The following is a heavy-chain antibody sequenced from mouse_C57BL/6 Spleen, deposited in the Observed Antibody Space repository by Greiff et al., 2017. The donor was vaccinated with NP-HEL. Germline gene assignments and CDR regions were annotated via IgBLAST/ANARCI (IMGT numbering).Heavy chain of an antibody. J-gene: IGHJ4*01. Sequence: LVESGAELVRPGASVTLSCKASGYTFTDYEMHWVKQTPVHGLEWIGAIDPETGGTAYNQKFKGKAILTADKSSSTAYMELRSLTSEDSAVYYCTRGPHSSDGYYRYAMDYWGQGTSVTVSS. D-gene: IGHD2-3*01. V-gene: IGHV1-15*01. CDR1: GYTFTDYE. CDR2: IDPETGGT. CDR3: TRGPHSSDGYYRYAMDY.